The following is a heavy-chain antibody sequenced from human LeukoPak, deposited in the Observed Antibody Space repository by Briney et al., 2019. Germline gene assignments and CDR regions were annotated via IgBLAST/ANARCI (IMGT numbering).Heavy chain of an antibody. CDR3: ARDRDSNSPLANWFDP. J-gene: IGHJ5*02. CDR1: GGSISSYY. V-gene: IGHV4-4*07. Sequence: PSETLSLTCTVYGGSISSYYWSWIRQPAGKGLEWIGRIYTSGSTNYNPSLKSRVTMSVDTSKNQFSLKLSSVTAADTAVYYCARDRDSNSPLANWFDPWGQGTLVTVSS. CDR2: IYTSGST. D-gene: IGHD4-11*01.